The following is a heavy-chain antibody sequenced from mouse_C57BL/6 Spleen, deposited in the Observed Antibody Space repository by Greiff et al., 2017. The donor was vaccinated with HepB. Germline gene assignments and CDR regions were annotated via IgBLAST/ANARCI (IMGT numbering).Heavy chain of an antibody. CDR3: ARGDYYGSDFDY. V-gene: IGHV1-61*01. CDR2: IYPSDSET. D-gene: IGHD1-1*01. CDR1: GYTFTRYL. Sequence: QVQLQQPGAELVRPGSSVQLSCKASGYTFTRYLMDWVKQSPGQGLEWIGNIYPSDSETHYNQKFKDKATLTVDKSSSTAYMQLSSLTSEDSAVYYCARGDYYGSDFDYWGQGTTLTVSS. J-gene: IGHJ2*01.